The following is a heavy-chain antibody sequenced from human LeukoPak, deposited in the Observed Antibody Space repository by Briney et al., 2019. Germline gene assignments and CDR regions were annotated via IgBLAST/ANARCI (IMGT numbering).Heavy chain of an antibody. CDR1: GGSFSGYY. V-gene: IGHV4-34*01. Sequence: SETLSLTCAVYGGSFSGYYWSWIRQPPGKGLEWIGEINHSGSTNYNPSLKSRVTISVDTSKSQFSLKLSSVTAADTAVYYCARTDAYYDFWSGYYVGSGMDVWGQGTTVTVSS. D-gene: IGHD3-3*01. CDR3: ARTDAYYDFWSGYYVGSGMDV. CDR2: INHSGST. J-gene: IGHJ6*02.